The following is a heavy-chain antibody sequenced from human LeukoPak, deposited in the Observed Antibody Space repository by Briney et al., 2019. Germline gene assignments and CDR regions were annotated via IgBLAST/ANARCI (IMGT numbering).Heavy chain of an antibody. CDR3: ARHIQEYYYDSSAHIDY. D-gene: IGHD3-22*01. Sequence: GESLKISCKGSGYSFTNYWIGWVRQMPGEGLEWMGIIYPGDSDTIYSPSFQGQVTISADKSISTAYLQWSSLKASDTAMYYCARHIQEYYYDSSAHIDYWGQGALVTVSS. CDR2: IYPGDSDT. CDR1: GYSFTNYW. V-gene: IGHV5-51*01. J-gene: IGHJ4*02.